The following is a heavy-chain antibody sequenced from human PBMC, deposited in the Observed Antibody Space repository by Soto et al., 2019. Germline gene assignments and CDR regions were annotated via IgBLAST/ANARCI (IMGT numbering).Heavy chain of an antibody. D-gene: IGHD1-26*01. Sequence: GSLRLSCAASGFSFSDYSMNWVRQAPGKGLEWVSAISGSGGSTYYADSVKGRFTISRDNSKNTLYLQMNSLRAEDTAVYYCANPSRPRGYFQHWGQGTLVTVSS. CDR2: ISGSGGST. J-gene: IGHJ1*01. CDR3: ANPSRPRGYFQH. CDR1: GFSFSDYS. V-gene: IGHV3-23*01.